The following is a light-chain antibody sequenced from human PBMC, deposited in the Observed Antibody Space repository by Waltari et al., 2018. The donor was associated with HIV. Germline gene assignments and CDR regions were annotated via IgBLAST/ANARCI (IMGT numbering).Light chain of an antibody. Sequence: QSALTQPPSASGSPGQSLTISCTGTSSDVGGYNYVSWYHQHPAKAPKLMIYEVSKRPSGVPDRFSGSKSGNTASLTVSGLQAEDEADYYCSSYAGSNNLVFGGGTKLTVL. V-gene: IGLV2-8*01. CDR3: SSYAGSNNLV. CDR2: EVS. J-gene: IGLJ2*01. CDR1: SSDVGGYNY.